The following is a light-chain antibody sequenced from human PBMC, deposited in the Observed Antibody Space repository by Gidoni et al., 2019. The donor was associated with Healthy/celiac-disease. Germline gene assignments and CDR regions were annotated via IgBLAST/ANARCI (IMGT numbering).Light chain of an antibody. Sequence: SYELTQPPSVSVSLGQMARITCSGEALPKKYAYWYQQKPVQFPVLVKYKDRERPSGIPERFSGSSSGTIVTLTISGVQAEDEADYYCLSADSSGTFYVFGTGTKVTVL. V-gene: IGLV3-16*01. CDR2: KDR. CDR1: ALPKKY. J-gene: IGLJ1*01. CDR3: LSADSSGTFYV.